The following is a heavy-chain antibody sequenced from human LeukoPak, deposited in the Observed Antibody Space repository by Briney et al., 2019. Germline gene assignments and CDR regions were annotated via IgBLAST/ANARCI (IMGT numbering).Heavy chain of an antibody. CDR3: ATLAYRNALDI. D-gene: IGHD2-2*01. V-gene: IGHV4-61*05. J-gene: IGHJ3*02. CDR2: IYYSGST. CDR1: GGSINISSYY. Sequence: SETLSLTCTVSGGSINISSYYWSWIRQPPGKGLEGIGYIYYSGSTKYNPSLKSRVTISVDTSKNQFSLKLRSVTAADTAVYYCATLAYRNALDIWGQGTMVSVSS.